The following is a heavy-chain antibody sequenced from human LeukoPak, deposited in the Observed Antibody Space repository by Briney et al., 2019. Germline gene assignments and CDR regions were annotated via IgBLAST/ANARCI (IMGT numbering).Heavy chain of an antibody. V-gene: IGHV3-23*01. D-gene: IGHD3-22*01. CDR3: AKLMGYYYDSSGYSFDY. CDR1: GFTFSSYA. CDR2: ISGSGGST. Sequence: PGGSLRLSCAASGFTFSSYAMSWVRQAPGKGLEWVSAISGSGGSTYYADSVKGRFTISRDNSKNTLYLQMNSLRAEDTAVYYCAKLMGYYYDSSGYSFDYWGQGTLVTVS. J-gene: IGHJ4*02.